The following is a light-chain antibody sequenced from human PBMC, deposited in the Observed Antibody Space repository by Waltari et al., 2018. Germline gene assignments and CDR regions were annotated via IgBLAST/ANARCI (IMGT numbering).Light chain of an antibody. J-gene: IGKJ1*01. V-gene: IGKV3-11*01. CDR2: SAS. Sequence: EIVLTQSPATLSLSPGERATLSCRASQSVSSYLAWYQQMPGQAPRLLIYSASNRATCIPARFSCSGAGTDFTLIISSLEPEDFAVYFCQQRSNWPRTFGQGTKVESK. CDR1: QSVSSY. CDR3: QQRSNWPRT.